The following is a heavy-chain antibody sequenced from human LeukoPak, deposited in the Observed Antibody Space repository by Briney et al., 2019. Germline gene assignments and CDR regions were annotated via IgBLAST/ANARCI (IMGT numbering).Heavy chain of an antibody. CDR1: GFTFSTFV. D-gene: IGHD3-22*01. V-gene: IGHV3-30-3*01. CDR3: AREVTHYSDNSGYFDY. Sequence: PGGSLRLSCAASGFTFSTFVMSWVRQAPGKGLEWVTVISYDGSNKYYADSVKGRFTISRDNSKNTVYLQMNSLRAEDTAVYFCAREVTHYSDNSGYFDYWGQGTQVTVSS. J-gene: IGHJ4*02. CDR2: ISYDGSNK.